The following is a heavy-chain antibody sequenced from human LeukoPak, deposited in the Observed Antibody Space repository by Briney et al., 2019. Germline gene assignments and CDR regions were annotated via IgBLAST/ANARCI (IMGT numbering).Heavy chain of an antibody. D-gene: IGHD2/OR15-2a*01. CDR2: ISDIGSI. J-gene: IGHJ4*02. Sequence: SETLSLTCTVSGGSVSRYFWSWIRQPPGKGLEWIAYISDIGSINYNPSLKSRVTISLDTSKNQFSLKLSSVTAADTAVYYCAGHHPRNTVDFWGQGTLVTVSS. CDR3: AGHHPRNTVDF. V-gene: IGHV4-59*08. CDR1: GGSVSRYF.